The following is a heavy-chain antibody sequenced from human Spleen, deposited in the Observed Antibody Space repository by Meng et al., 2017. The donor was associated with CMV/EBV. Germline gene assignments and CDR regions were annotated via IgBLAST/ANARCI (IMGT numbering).Heavy chain of an antibody. CDR2: VSSSSSYI. Sequence: GESLKISCAASGFTFTSYTINWVRQAPGKGLEWVSSVSSSSSYIYYADSVKGRFTISRDNAKKSVYLQMNSLRAEDTAVYYCARLKAVTATGEYYFDFWGQGTLVTVSS. J-gene: IGHJ4*02. CDR1: GFTFTSYT. CDR3: ARLKAVTATGEYYFDF. V-gene: IGHV3-21*01. D-gene: IGHD2-21*02.